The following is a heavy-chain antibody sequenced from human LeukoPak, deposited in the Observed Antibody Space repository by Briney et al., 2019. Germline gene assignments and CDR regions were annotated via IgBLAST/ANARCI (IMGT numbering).Heavy chain of an antibody. V-gene: IGHV4-39*07. CDR3: ARGGKGNFDY. CDR2: INHSGST. CDR1: GGSISSSSYY. J-gene: IGHJ4*02. Sequence: KPSETLSLTCTVSGGSISSSSYYWGWIRQPPGKGLEWIGEINHSGSTNYNPSLKSRVTISVDTSKNQFSLKLSSVTAADTAVYYCARGGKGNFDYWGQGTLVTVSS.